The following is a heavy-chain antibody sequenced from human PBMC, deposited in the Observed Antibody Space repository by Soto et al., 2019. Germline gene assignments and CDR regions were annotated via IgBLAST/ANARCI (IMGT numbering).Heavy chain of an antibody. D-gene: IGHD6-19*01. CDR3: ARFVAGTVYYFDY. CDR1: GYTFTSYA. J-gene: IGHJ4*02. CDR2: INAGNGNT. V-gene: IGHV1-3*01. Sequence: ASVKVSCKASGYTFTSYAMHWVRQAPGQRLEWMGWINAGNGNTKYSQKFQGRVTITRDTSASTAYMELSSLRSEDTAVYYCARFVAGTVYYFDYWGQGTLVTVSS.